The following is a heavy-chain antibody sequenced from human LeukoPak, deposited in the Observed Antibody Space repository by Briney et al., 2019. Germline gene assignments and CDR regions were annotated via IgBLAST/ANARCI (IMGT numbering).Heavy chain of an antibody. J-gene: IGHJ2*01. CDR3: ARDLRWSHYWYFDL. Sequence: PGRSLRLSCAASGFTFSSYGMHWVRQAPGKGLEWVAVIWYDGSNKYYADSVKGRFTISRDNSKNTLYLQMNSLRAEDTAAYYCARDLRWSHYWYFDLWGRGTLVTVSS. V-gene: IGHV3-33*01. CDR1: GFTFSSYG. D-gene: IGHD2-15*01. CDR2: IWYDGSNK.